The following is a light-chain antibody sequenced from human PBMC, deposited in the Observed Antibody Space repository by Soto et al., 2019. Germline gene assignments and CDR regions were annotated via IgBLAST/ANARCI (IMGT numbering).Light chain of an antibody. J-gene: IGKJ5*01. CDR3: QKYNNWPRIT. V-gene: IGKV3-15*01. CDR2: AAS. CDR1: QSVSDR. Sequence: EIVMTQSPDTLSVSPGERATLSCRASQSVSDRVVWYQQKSGQAPSLLIYAASTRAAGVPDRFSGSGSGTEFTLTISRLQSEDFAVYYCQKYNNWPRITFGQGTRLEIK.